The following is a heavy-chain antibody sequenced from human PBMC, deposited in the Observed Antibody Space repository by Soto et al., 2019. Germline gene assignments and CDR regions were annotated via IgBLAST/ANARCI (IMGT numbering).Heavy chain of an antibody. CDR3: ARDVIAAAGWVSWVV. J-gene: IGHJ4*02. CDR2: ISSSSSYI. CDR1: GFTFSSYS. D-gene: IGHD6-13*01. Sequence: GGSLRLSCAASGFTFSSYSMNWVRQAPGKGLEWVSSISSSSSYIYYADSVKGRFTISRNNAKNSLYLQMNSLRAEDTAVYYCARDVIAAAGWVSWVVWGQGTLVTVSS. V-gene: IGHV3-21*01.